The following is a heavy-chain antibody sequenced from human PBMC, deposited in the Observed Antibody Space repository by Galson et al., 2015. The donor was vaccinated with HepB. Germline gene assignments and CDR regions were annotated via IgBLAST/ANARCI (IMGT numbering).Heavy chain of an antibody. V-gene: IGHV3-23*01. J-gene: IGHJ5*02. CDR1: GFTFSSYA. Sequence: SLRLSCAASGFTFSSYAMNWVRQAPGKGLEWVSGISGSGGSRYYADSVKGRFTISRDNAKSTVHLQINSLRAEDTAVYYCAKTSAWSIGWFDPGGQGTLVTVSS. CDR2: ISGSGGSR. D-gene: IGHD6-19*01. CDR3: AKTSAWSIGWFDP.